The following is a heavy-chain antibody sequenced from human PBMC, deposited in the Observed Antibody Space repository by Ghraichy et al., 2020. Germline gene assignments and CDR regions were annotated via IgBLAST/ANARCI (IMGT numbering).Heavy chain of an antibody. CDR3: AKVLDIGVVTAREWFDP. Sequence: GGSLRLSCAASGFTFSSYAMSWVRQAPGKGLEWVSAISGSGGSTYYADSVKGRFTISRDNSKNTLYLQMNSLRAEDTAVYYCAKVLDIGVVTAREWFDPWGQGTLVTVSS. D-gene: IGHD2-21*02. CDR2: ISGSGGST. V-gene: IGHV3-23*01. CDR1: GFTFSSYA. J-gene: IGHJ5*02.